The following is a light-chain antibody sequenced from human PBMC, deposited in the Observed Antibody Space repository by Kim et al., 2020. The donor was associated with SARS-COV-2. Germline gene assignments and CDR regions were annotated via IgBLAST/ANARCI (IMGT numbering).Light chain of an antibody. CDR2: HDT. J-gene: IGLJ2*01. V-gene: IGLV3-21*04. CDR1: NIGAMR. CDR3: QVWDNGSDHIV. Sequence: APEEPARMSCVGTNIGAMRLHWYRQRPGQAPVLVIYHDTDRPSGIPERLSGSKSGDTATLTISMVVAGDEADYYCQVWDNGSDHIVFGGGTQLTVL.